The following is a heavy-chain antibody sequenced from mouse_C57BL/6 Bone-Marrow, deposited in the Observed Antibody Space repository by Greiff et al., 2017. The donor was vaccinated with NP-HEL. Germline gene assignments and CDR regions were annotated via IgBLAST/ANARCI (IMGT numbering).Heavy chain of an antibody. CDR2: FYPGSGSI. D-gene: IGHD1-1*01. V-gene: IGHV1-62-2*01. Sequence: VQLQESGAELVKPGASVKLSCKASGYTFTEYTIHWVKQRSGQGLEWIGWFYPGSGSIKYNEKFKDKATLTADKSSSTDYMDLSRLTSEDSAVYFCARHGDYFGSSYGYFDVWGTGTTVTVSS. CDR3: ARHGDYFGSSYGYFDV. J-gene: IGHJ1*03. CDR1: GYTFTEYT.